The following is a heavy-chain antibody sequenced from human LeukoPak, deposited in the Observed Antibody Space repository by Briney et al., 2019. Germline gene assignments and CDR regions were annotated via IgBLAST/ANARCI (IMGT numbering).Heavy chain of an antibody. D-gene: IGHD6-6*01. V-gene: IGHV4-38-2*02. J-gene: IGHJ3*02. Sequence: SETLSLTCTVSGYSISSGYYWGWIRQPPGKGLEWIGSIYHSGSTYYNPSLKSRVTISIDTSKNQFSLKLSSVTAADTAVYYCARDSSSTNPPRAFDIWGQGTMVTVSS. CDR2: IYHSGST. CDR1: GYSISSGYY. CDR3: ARDSSSTNPPRAFDI.